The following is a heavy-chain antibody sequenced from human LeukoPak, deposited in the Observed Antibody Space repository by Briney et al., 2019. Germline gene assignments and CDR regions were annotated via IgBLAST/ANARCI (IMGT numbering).Heavy chain of an antibody. Sequence: SGPALVKPPQTLTLPCTFSGFSFSIIGVGVGWIRQPPGKALEGLARIYWNDDKAYSPSLKSRLTITKDTSKNQVVLTMTNMDPVDTATYYCARTPYCSGGSCYSDYWGQGTLVTVSS. CDR2: IYWNDDK. V-gene: IGHV2-5*01. D-gene: IGHD2-15*01. J-gene: IGHJ4*02. CDR1: GFSFSIIGVG. CDR3: ARTPYCSGGSCYSDY.